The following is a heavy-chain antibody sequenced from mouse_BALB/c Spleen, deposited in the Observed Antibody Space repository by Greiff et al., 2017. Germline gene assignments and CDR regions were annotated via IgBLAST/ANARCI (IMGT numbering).Heavy chain of an antibody. CDR2: ISYSGST. CDR1: GYSITSDYA. CDR3: AREGPYYEKGWFAY. D-gene: IGHD2-10*01. Sequence: EVKLLESGPGLVKPSQSLSLTCTVTGYSITSDYAWTWIRQFPGNKLEWMGYISYSGSTSYNPSLKSRISITRDTSKNQFFLQLNSVTTEDTATYYCAREGPYYEKGWFAYWGQGTLVTVSA. J-gene: IGHJ3*01. V-gene: IGHV3-2*02.